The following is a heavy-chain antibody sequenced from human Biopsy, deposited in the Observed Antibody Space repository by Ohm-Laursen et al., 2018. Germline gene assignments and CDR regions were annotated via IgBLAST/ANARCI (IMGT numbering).Heavy chain of an antibody. J-gene: IGHJ4*02. Sequence: TLSFTCAVSGGSITADFWTWIRQTPGERLEWIGYRFHSGSPMYNPSLKSRVTISVDTSKSQFSLTLTSLTAADTAVYYCVRLNRRGNIIFFDYWGRGTLVTVSS. D-gene: IGHD3/OR15-3a*01. CDR3: VRLNRRGNIIFFDY. CDR2: RFHSGSP. V-gene: IGHV4-59*08. CDR1: GGSITADF.